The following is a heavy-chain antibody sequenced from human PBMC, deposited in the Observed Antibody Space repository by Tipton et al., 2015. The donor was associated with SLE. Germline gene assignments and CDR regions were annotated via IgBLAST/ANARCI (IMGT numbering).Heavy chain of an antibody. D-gene: IGHD3-3*01. CDR2: INHSGST. CDR1: GGSFSGYY. J-gene: IGHJ4*02. CDR3: ARAGMEWEWFDY. Sequence: TLSLTCAVYGGSFSGYYWSWIRQPPGKGLEWIGEINHSGSTNYNSSLKSRVTISVDTSKNQFSLKLSSVTAADTAVYYCARAGMEWEWFDYWGQGTLVTVSS. V-gene: IGHV4-34*01.